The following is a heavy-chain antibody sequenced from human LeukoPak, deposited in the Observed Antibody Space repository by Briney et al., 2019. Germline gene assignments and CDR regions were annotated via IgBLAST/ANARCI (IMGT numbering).Heavy chain of an antibody. CDR3: AREVVIFPDYYYYGMDV. CDR1: GFPFRDYY. D-gene: IGHD2/OR15-2a*01. CDR2: ISRSGDTL. V-gene: IGHV3-11*01. Sequence: GGSLRLSCAASGFPFRDYYMTWIRQAPGKGLEWISYISRSGDTLYYADSVEGRFTISRDNAKNSLFLQMNSLRADDTAVYYCAREVVIFPDYYYYGMDVWGQGTTVTVSS. J-gene: IGHJ6*02.